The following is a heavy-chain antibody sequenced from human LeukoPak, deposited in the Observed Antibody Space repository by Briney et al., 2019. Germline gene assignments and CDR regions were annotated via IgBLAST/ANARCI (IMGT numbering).Heavy chain of an antibody. J-gene: IGHJ4*02. Sequence: GGSLRLSCAASGFTFSTYSMSWVRQAPGKGLEWVSYISSSGGSIYHADSVKGRFTISRDNAKNSLYLQMNTLRDEDIAVYYCARGGTYHDTPFDFWGQGTLVTVSS. CDR2: ISSSGGSI. V-gene: IGHV3-48*02. CDR3: ARGGTYHDTPFDF. CDR1: GFTFSTYS. D-gene: IGHD3-16*01.